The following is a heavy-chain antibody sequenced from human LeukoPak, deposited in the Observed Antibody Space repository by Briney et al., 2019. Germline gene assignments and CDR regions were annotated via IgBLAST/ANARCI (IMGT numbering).Heavy chain of an antibody. CDR1: GGSISGYY. D-gene: IGHD3-16*01. J-gene: IGHJ6*02. CDR2: IHYSGRA. CDR3: ARFGVDYDMGV. V-gene: IGHV4-59*01. Sequence: SETLSLTCTVSGGSISGYYWTWVRQPPGKGLEWIGQIHYSGRADYNPSLKSRITISVDTSKDQMSLKLTSVTAADTAIYYCARFGVDYDMGVWGQGTTVTVSS.